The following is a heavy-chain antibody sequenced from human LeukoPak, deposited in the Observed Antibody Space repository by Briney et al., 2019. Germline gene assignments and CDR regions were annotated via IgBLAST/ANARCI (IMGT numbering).Heavy chain of an antibody. CDR1: GYTFTSYA. J-gene: IGHJ4*02. V-gene: IGHV1-3*01. D-gene: IGHD2-15*01. CDR3: ARDVVVVVAATDRTWDY. CDR2: INAGNGNT. Sequence: ASVKVSCKASGYTFTSYAMHWVRQAPGQRLEWMGWINAGNGNTKYSQKFQGRVTITRDTSASTAYMELSSLRSEDTAVYYCARDVVVVVAATDRTWDYWGQGTLVSVSS.